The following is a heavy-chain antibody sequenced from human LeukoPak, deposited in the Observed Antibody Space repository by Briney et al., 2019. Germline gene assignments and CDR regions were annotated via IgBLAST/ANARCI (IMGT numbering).Heavy chain of an antibody. CDR3: ASQGYYYDSSGYYLAGFDY. D-gene: IGHD3-22*01. V-gene: IGHV4-59*08. CDR1: GVSSSSSY. CDR2: IFYTGDS. Sequence: PSETLSLTCTVSGVSSSSSYWSWIRQPPGKGLEWIGYIFYTGDSNHNPSLKSRVSISLDTSKNQISLKLSSVTAADTAVYYCASQGYYYDSSGYYLAGFDYWGQGTLVTVSS. J-gene: IGHJ4*02.